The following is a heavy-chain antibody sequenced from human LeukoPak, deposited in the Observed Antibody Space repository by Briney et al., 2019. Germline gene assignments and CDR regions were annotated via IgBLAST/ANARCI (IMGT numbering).Heavy chain of an antibody. V-gene: IGHV4-4*02. CDR2: VHLDGRT. CDR1: GGSVTSTNW. J-gene: IGHJ4*02. D-gene: IGHD3-3*01. Sequence: SETLSLTCAVSGGSVTSTNWWTWVRQPPGKGLEWIGEVHLDGRTNYNPSLTGRLTLSVDLYENHISLKLTSVTAADTAVYYCAREGGFYRPLDYLGEGTLVTVSS. CDR3: AREGGFYRPLDY.